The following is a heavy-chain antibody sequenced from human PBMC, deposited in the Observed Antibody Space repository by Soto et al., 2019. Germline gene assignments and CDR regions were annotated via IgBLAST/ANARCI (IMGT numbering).Heavy chain of an antibody. CDR2: IDPSDSYT. Sequence: GESLKISCKGSGYSFTGYWISWVRQMPGKGLEWMGRIDPSDSYTDYSPSFQGHVTISADKSISTAYLQWSSLKASDTAMYYCARTDPNSSSWYYYYYYGMDVWGQGTTVTVSS. CDR1: GYSFTGYW. CDR3: ARTDPNSSSWYYYYYYGMDV. V-gene: IGHV5-10-1*01. D-gene: IGHD6-13*01. J-gene: IGHJ6*02.